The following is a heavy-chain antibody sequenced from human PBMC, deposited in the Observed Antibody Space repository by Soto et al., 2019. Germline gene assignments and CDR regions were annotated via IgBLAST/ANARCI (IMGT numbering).Heavy chain of an antibody. J-gene: IGHJ3*02. CDR1: GFTFSSYW. V-gene: IGHV3-7*03. CDR3: ARGGSSSWDTLDTGDAFDI. Sequence: EVQLVESGGGLVQPGGSLRLSCAASGFTFSSYWMSWVRQAPGPGLEWVAHIKQDGSEKYSVDSVKGRFTISRDNAKNALYLQMNGLRAEDTAGYYGARGGSSSWDTLDTGDAFDIGGQGTMVTVAS. D-gene: IGHD6-13*01. CDR2: IKQDGSEK.